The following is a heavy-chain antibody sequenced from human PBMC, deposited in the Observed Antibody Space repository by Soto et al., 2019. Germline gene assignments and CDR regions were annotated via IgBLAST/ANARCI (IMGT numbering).Heavy chain of an antibody. CDR2: ISWNSANT. Sequence: QPGGSLRLSCAGSGFIFDDYAMHWVRQAPGKGLEWVSGISWNSANTGYADSVKGRFTISRDNAKNSLYLQMNSLRAEDTALYYCAIEREQQWRAEGYYFYYPDVWGRGATVTVSS. J-gene: IGHJ6*03. D-gene: IGHD6-19*01. CDR3: AIEREQQWRAEGYYFYYPDV. CDR1: GFIFDDYA. V-gene: IGHV3-9*01.